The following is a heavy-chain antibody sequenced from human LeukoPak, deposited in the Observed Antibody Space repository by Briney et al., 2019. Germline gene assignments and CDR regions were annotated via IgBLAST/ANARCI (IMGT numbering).Heavy chain of an antibody. J-gene: IGHJ5*02. V-gene: IGHV1-2*02. CDR1: EYTFSDYY. Sequence: ASVKVSFKASEYTFSDYYIHWVRQAPGQGLEWMGWINPNSGGTKYAQKFHGRVTMTRDTSISTAYMELSSLRSEDTAVYYCARDGHHSSGSGGWFDPWGQGTLVTVSS. CDR2: INPNSGGT. D-gene: IGHD6-19*01. CDR3: ARDGHHSSGSGGWFDP.